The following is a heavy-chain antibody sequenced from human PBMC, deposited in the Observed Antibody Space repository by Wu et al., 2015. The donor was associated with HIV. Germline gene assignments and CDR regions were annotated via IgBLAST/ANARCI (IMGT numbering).Heavy chain of an antibody. V-gene: IGHV1-2*02. CDR3: LTAIDGIVY. Sequence: QAQLVQFGAEVKKPGASVKVSCQTSGYPFTNYYIHWVRQAPGQGLEWMGCINPQSDDTKYAQKFQGRVTMTRDTSTNTAYMELSGLTFDDTAMYYCLTAIDGIVYWGQGPLVTVSS. J-gene: IGHJ4*02. CDR1: GYPFTNYY. D-gene: IGHD5-24*01. CDR2: INPQSDDT.